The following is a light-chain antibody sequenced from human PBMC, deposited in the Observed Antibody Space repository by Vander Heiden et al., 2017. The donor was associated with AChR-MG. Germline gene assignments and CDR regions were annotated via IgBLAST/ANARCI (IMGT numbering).Light chain of an antibody. CDR2: GAS. J-gene: IGKJ2*01. Sequence: EIVLTQSPGTLSLSPGDRATLSCRASQSFSSNYLAWYQQKPGQAPRLLMFGASSRATGIPDRFSGSGSGTDFTLTISRLEPEDFAVYYCHQSGSSLRTFGQRTKLEIK. CDR1: QSFSSNY. V-gene: IGKV3-20*01. CDR3: HQSGSSLRT.